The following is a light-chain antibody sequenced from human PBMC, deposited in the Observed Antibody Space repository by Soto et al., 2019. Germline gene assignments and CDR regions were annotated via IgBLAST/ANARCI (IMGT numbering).Light chain of an antibody. Sequence: ALTQPPSASGSPGQSVTISCSGTSSDVGAYNYVSWYQQHPGKAPRLLIYEVSQRPSGVPDRFSGSKSANTASLTVSGLQPEDEADYYCSSYAGTNNLLYVFGTGTKVTVL. CDR3: SSYAGTNNLLYV. CDR2: EVS. V-gene: IGLV2-8*01. J-gene: IGLJ1*01. CDR1: SSDVGAYNY.